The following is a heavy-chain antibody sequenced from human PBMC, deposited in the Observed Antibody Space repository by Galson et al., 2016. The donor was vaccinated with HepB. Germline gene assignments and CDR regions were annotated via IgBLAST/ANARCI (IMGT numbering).Heavy chain of an antibody. CDR1: GFTLSSYA. J-gene: IGHJ6*02. V-gene: IGHV3-23*01. CDR3: AKDLGFLEWLFFDSYYYYGMDV. CDR2: ISGSGGST. D-gene: IGHD3-3*01. Sequence: SLRLSCAASGFTLSSYAMSWVRQAPGKGLEWVSAISGSGGSTYYADSGKGRFTISRNNSKNTLYLQMNSLRAEDTAVYYCAKDLGFLEWLFFDSYYYYGMDVWGQGTTVTVSS.